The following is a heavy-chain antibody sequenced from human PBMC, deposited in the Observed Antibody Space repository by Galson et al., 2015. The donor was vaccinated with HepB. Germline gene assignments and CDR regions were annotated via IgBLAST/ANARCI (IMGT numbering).Heavy chain of an antibody. CDR1: GFTFSSYW. CDR2: IKQDGSEK. Sequence: SLRLSCAASGFTFSSYWMSWVRQAPGKGLEWVANIKQDGSEKYYVDSVKGRFTISRDNAKNSLYLQMNSLRAEDTAAYYCARRTYYDFWSGYPNWFDPWGQGTLVTVSS. J-gene: IGHJ5*02. V-gene: IGHV3-7*01. D-gene: IGHD3-3*01. CDR3: ARRTYYDFWSGYPNWFDP.